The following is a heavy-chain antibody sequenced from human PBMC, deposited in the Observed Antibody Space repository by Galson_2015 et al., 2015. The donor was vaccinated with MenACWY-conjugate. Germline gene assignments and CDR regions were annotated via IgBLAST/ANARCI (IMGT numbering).Heavy chain of an antibody. CDR1: GFTFSSYS. CDR3: ARDIDSGSYHPDVLFDY. V-gene: IGHV3-21*01. J-gene: IGHJ4*02. CDR2: ISSSSSYI. D-gene: IGHD1-26*01. Sequence: SLRLSCAASGFTFSSYSMNWVRQAPGKGLEWVSSISSSSSYIYYADSVKGRFTISRDNAKNSLYLQMNSLRAEDTAVYYCARDIDSGSYHPDVLFDYWGQGTLVTVSS.